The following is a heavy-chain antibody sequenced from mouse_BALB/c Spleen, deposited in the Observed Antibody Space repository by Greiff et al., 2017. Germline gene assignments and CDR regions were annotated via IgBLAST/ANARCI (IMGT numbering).Heavy chain of an antibody. CDR3: ARGTTVVARAMDY. J-gene: IGHJ4*01. V-gene: IGHV5-17*02. CDR2: ISSGSSTI. CDR1: GFTFSSFG. D-gene: IGHD1-1*01. Sequence: DVQLVESGGDLVKPGGSRKLSCAASGFTFSSFGMHWVRQAPEKGLEWVAYISSGSSTIYYADTVKGRFTISRDNPKNTLFLQMTSLRSEDTAMYYCARGTTVVARAMDYWGQGTSVTVSS.